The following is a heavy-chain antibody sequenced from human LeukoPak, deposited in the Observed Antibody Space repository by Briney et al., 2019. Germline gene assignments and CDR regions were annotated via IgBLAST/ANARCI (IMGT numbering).Heavy chain of an antibody. D-gene: IGHD2-15*01. CDR1: GFTFSNYW. V-gene: IGHV3-74*01. J-gene: IGHJ5*02. CDR3: ARDPRNVGLAP. Sequence: GGSLRLSCAASGFTFSNYWMHWVRQAPGKGLVWVSRINSDGSSTSYADSVKGRFTISRDSAKNTLYLQMNSLRAEDTAVYYCARDPRNVGLAPWGQGTLVTVSS. CDR2: INSDGSST.